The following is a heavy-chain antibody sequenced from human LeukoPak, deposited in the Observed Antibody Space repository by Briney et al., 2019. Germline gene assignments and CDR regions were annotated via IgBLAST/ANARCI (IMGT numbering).Heavy chain of an antibody. D-gene: IGHD3-10*01. V-gene: IGHV4-61*02. CDR1: GGSISSGSYY. CDR2: IYTCGST. CDR3: ARHEGSGWFDP. J-gene: IGHJ5*02. Sequence: SQTLSLTCTVSGGSISSGSYYWSWIRQPAGKGLEWIGRIYTCGSTNYNPSLKSRVTISVDTSKNQFSLKLSSVTAADTAVYYCARHEGSGWFDPWGQGTLVTVSS.